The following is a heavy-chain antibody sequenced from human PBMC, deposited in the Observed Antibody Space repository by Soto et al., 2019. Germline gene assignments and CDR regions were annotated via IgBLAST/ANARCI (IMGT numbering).Heavy chain of an antibody. V-gene: IGHV3-30*18. J-gene: IGHJ6*02. D-gene: IGHD3-10*01. CDR1: GFTFSSYG. CDR3: AKDSGDYGSGSYWGMDV. Sequence: HPGGSLRLSCAASGFTFSSYGMHWVRQAPGKGLEWVAVISYDGSNKYYADSVKGRFTISRDNSKNTLYLQMNSLRAEDTAVYYCAKDSGDYGSGSYWGMDVWGQGTTVTVSS. CDR2: ISYDGSNK.